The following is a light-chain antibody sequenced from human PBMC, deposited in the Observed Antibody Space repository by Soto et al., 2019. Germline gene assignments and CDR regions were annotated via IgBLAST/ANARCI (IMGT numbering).Light chain of an antibody. CDR1: QSLSSS. Sequence: EIVLTQSPATLSLFPGERATLSCRASQSLSSSLAWYQQKPGQAPRVLIYDTSSRATGIPARFSGSGSGTDFTLTISSLEPEDSAVYYCHQRSNWWTF. V-gene: IGKV3-11*01. CDR2: DTS. J-gene: IGKJ1*01. CDR3: HQRSNWWT.